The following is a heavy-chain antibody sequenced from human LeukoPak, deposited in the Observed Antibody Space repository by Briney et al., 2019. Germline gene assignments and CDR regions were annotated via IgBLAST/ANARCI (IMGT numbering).Heavy chain of an antibody. V-gene: IGHV3-64*01. CDR2: ISSNGDST. Sequence: PGGSLRLSCAASGFTFSSYAMHWVRQAPGKGLEYVSAISSNGDSTYYANSVKGRFTISRDNSKNTLYLQMGNLRIEDMAVYYCARGGGYRGYGQDYWGQGTLVTVSS. D-gene: IGHD5-12*01. J-gene: IGHJ4*02. CDR1: GFTFSSYA. CDR3: ARGGGYRGYGQDY.